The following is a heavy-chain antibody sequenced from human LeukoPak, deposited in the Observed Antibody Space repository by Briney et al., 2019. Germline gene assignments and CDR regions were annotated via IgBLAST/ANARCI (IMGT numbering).Heavy chain of an antibody. J-gene: IGHJ6*03. CDR1: GGSISSSSYY. D-gene: IGHD6-19*01. CDR2: IYYSGST. Sequence: SETLSLTCTVSGGSISSSSYYWGWIRQPPGKGLEWIGSIYYSGSTYYNPSLKSRVTISVDTSKNPFSLKLSSVTAADTAVDYCARVGGQWLVRGYYYMDVWGKGTTVTVSS. CDR3: ARVGGQWLVRGYYYMDV. V-gene: IGHV4-39*07.